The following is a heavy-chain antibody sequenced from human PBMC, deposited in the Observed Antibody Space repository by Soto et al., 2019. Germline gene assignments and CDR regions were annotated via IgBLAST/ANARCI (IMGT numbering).Heavy chain of an antibody. D-gene: IGHD3-22*01. J-gene: IGHJ4*02. CDR1: DGSISSYY. CDR3: ARDRINYYDRSAPDY. Sequence: SETLSLTCTVSDGSISSYYWSWIRQPPGKGLEWIGYIYYSGSTNYNPSLKSRVTISVDTSKNQFSLKLSSVTAADTAVYYCARDRINYYDRSAPDYWGQGTLVTVSS. V-gene: IGHV4-59*01. CDR2: IYYSGST.